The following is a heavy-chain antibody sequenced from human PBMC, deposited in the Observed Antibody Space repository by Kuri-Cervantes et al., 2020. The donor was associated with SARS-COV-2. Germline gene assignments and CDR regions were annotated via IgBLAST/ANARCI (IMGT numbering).Heavy chain of an antibody. J-gene: IGHJ5*02. CDR2: IIPIFGTA. CDR3: ATSPLHCSSTSCTPIWFDP. V-gene: IGHV1-69*13. CDR1: GGTFSSYA. Sequence: SVKVSCKASGGTFSSYAISWVRQAPGQGLERMGGIIPIFGTANYAQKFQGRVTITADESTSTDYMELSSLRSEDTAVYYCATSPLHCSSTSCTPIWFDPWGQGTLVTVSS. D-gene: IGHD2-2*01.